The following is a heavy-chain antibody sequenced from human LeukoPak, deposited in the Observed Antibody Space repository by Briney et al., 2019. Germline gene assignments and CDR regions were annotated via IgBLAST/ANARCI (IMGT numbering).Heavy chain of an antibody. V-gene: IGHV3-23*01. D-gene: IGHD3-10*01. J-gene: IGHJ4*02. Sequence: PGGSLRLSCAASGFTFRSFAMSWVRQAPGKGLEWVSGISDSGRSTFYADSVKGRFTISRDNSKNTLYPQMNSLTAEDTAVYYCAKNLWFGESMYYFDYWGQGTLVTVSS. CDR1: GFTFRSFA. CDR2: ISDSGRST. CDR3: AKNLWFGESMYYFDY.